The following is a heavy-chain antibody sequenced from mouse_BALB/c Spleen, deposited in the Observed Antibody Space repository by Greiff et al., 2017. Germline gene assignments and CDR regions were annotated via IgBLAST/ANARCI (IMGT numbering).Heavy chain of an antibody. CDR1: GYTFTSYW. J-gene: IGHJ2*01. CDR2: IDPSDSYT. CDR3: ARGDESFDY. V-gene: IGHV1-69*02. D-gene: IGHD3-3*01. Sequence: VQLQQPGAELVKPGASVKLSCKASGYTFTSYWMHWVKQRPGQGLEWIGEIDPSDSYTNYNQKFKGKATLTVDKSSSTAYMQLSSLTSEDSAVYYCARGDESFDYWGQGTTLTVSS.